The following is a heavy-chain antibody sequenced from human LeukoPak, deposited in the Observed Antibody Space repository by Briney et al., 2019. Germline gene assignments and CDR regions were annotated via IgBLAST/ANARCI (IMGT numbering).Heavy chain of an antibody. CDR1: GGSISSYY. CDR3: ARVGGAEVDY. V-gene: IGHV4-59*01. D-gene: IGHD1-26*01. Sequence: SETLSLACTVSGGSISSYYWSWIRQPPGKGLEWIGYIYYSGSTNYNPSLKSRVTISVDTSKNQFSLKLSSVTAADTAVYYCARVGGAEVDYWGQGTLVTVSS. J-gene: IGHJ4*02. CDR2: IYYSGST.